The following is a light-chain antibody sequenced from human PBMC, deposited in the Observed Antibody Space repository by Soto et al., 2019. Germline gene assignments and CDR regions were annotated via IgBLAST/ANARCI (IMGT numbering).Light chain of an antibody. Sequence: QSVMTQPPSASGTPGQRVTISCSGSSSNIGSNNVNWYQQLPGMAPKLLIYSNNQRPSGVPARLSGSKSGTSASLAISGLQSEDEADYYCAAWDDSLNGWVFGGGTKVTVL. CDR1: SSNIGSNN. CDR2: SNN. J-gene: IGLJ3*02. V-gene: IGLV1-44*01. CDR3: AAWDDSLNGWV.